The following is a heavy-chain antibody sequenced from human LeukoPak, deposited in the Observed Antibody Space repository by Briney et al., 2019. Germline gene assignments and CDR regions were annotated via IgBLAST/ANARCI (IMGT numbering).Heavy chain of an antibody. Sequence: GASVKVSCKASGYTFTSYAMHWVRQAPGQRLEWMGWISAGSGNTKYSQKFQGRVTITRDTSASTAYMELSSLRSEDTAVYYCARVVRAGLDYWGQGTLVTVSS. CDR2: ISAGSGNT. CDR1: GYTFTSYA. CDR3: ARVVRAGLDY. J-gene: IGHJ4*02. V-gene: IGHV1-3*01.